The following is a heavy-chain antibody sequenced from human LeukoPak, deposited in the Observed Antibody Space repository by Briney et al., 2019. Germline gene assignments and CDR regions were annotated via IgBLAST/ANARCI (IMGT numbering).Heavy chain of an antibody. CDR1: GFTFSSYS. Sequence: GGSLRLSCAASGFTFSSYSMNWVRQAPGKGLEWVSYISSSSSTIYYADSVKGRFTISRDNSKNTLYLQMNSLRAEDTAVYYCARAASHCSSTSCYLDYWGQGTLVTVSS. CDR3: ARAASHCSSTSCYLDY. D-gene: IGHD2-2*01. V-gene: IGHV3-48*01. J-gene: IGHJ4*02. CDR2: ISSSSSTI.